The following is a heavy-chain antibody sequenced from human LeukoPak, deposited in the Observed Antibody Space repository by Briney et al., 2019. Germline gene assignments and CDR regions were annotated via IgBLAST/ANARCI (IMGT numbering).Heavy chain of an antibody. V-gene: IGHV4-39*07. J-gene: IGHJ3*02. D-gene: IGHD3-22*01. CDR2: ITHSGST. CDR1: GGSISSSSYY. CDR3: ARDSSGYFGLVDI. Sequence: PSETLSLTCTVSGGSISSSSYYWGWIRQSPGKGLEWIGEITHSGSTNYNPSLKSRVTISVDTSKNQFSLKLSSVTAADTAVYYCARDSSGYFGLVDIWGQGTMVTVSS.